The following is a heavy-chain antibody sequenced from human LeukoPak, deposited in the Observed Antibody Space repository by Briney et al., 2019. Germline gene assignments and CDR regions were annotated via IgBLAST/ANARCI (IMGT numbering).Heavy chain of an antibody. J-gene: IGHJ4*02. D-gene: IGHD3-10*01. V-gene: IGHV3-23*01. CDR2: IRGSGDTT. CDR3: AKGDYYDFDY. Sequence: PGGSLRLSCAASGFTFSSYAMNWVRQAPGKGLEWVSGIRGSGDTTYYADSVKGRFTISRDNAKNSLYLQMNSLRAEDTAVYYCAKGDYYDFDYWGQGTLVTVSS. CDR1: GFTFSSYA.